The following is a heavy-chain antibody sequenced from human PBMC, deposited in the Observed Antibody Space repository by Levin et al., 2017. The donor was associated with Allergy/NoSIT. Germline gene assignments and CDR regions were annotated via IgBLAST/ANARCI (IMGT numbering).Heavy chain of an antibody. CDR1: GDSVSSNSAA. CDR2: TYYRSKWYN. CDR3: ARAQGYCTNGVCSVPGYYGMDV. J-gene: IGHJ6*02. D-gene: IGHD2-8*01. Sequence: SQTLSLTCAISGDSVSSNSAAWNWIRQSPSRGLEWLGRTYYRSKWYNDYAVSVKSRITMNPDTSKNQFSLQLNSVTPEDTAVYYCARAQGYCTNGVCSVPGYYGMDVWGQGTTVTVSS. V-gene: IGHV6-1*01.